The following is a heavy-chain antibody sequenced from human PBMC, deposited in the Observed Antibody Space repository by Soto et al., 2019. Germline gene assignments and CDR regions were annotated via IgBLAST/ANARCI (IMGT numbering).Heavy chain of an antibody. CDR1: GYTFTSYD. J-gene: IGHJ4*02. D-gene: IGHD6-19*01. CDR2: MNPNSGNT. CDR3: ARERSSGWYVDY. V-gene: IGHV1-8*01. Sequence: QVQLVQSGAEVKKPGASVKVSCKASGYTFTSYDINWVRQATGQGLEWMGWMNPNSGNTGYAQKFQGRVTMTRNTSISTAYMELSRLRSEDTAVFYCARERSSGWYVDYWGQGTLVTVSS.